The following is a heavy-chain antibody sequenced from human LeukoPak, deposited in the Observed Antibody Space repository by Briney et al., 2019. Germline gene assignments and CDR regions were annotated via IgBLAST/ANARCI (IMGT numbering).Heavy chain of an antibody. J-gene: IGHJ6*02. CDR2: INPNSGGT. CDR1: GYTFTGYY. CDR3: ARESIENPPLYGMDV. D-gene: IGHD2-21*01. V-gene: IGHV1-2*04. Sequence: ASVKVSCKASGYTFTGYYMHWVRQAPGQGLEWMGWINPNSGGTNYAQKFQGWVTMTRDTSISTAYMELSRLRSDDTAVYYCARESIENPPLYGMDVWGQGTTVTVSS.